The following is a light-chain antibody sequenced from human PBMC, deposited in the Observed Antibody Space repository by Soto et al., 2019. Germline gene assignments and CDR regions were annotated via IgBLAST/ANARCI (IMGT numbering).Light chain of an antibody. J-gene: IGKJ1*01. CDR2: AAS. CDR1: QGIRND. Sequence: AIQMTQSPSSLSASVGDRVTITCRASQGIRNDLGWYQQKPGKAPKLLIYAASSLQSGVPSRFSGSGSGTDFTITISSLQPEDFASYYCLQDYNYPRTFGQGTKVEIK. V-gene: IGKV1-6*01. CDR3: LQDYNYPRT.